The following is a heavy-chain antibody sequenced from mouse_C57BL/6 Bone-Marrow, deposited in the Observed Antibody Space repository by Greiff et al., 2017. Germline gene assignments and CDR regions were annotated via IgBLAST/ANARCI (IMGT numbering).Heavy chain of an antibody. CDR3: ARQGDYDGDYYAMDY. J-gene: IGHJ4*01. Sequence: QVQLKESGPGLVAPSQSLSITCTVSGFSLTSYGVHWVRQPPGKGLEWLVVIWSDGSTTYNSALKSRLSISKDNSKSQVFLKMNSLQTDDTAMYYCARQGDYDGDYYAMDYWGQGTSVTVSS. CDR1: GFSLTSYG. V-gene: IGHV2-6-1*01. CDR2: IWSDGST. D-gene: IGHD2-4*01.